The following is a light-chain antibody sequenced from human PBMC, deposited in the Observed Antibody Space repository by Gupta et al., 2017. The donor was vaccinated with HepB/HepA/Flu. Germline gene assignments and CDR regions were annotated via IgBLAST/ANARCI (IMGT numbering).Light chain of an antibody. CDR3: QQYGSSPLT. CDR1: QSVSNKF. CDR2: GAS. V-gene: IGKV3-20*01. J-gene: IGKJ4*01. Sequence: EIVLTQSPGTLSSSPGERATLSCRASQSVSNKFLVWYQQKPGQAPRLLIYGASIRAPGIPDRFSGSGSGTDFTLTISRLEPEDFALYYCQQYGSSPLTFGGGTKVEIK.